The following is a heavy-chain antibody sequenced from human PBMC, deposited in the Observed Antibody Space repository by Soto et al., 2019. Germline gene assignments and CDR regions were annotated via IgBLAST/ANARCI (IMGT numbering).Heavy chain of an antibody. CDR1: GGSISSGGYY. J-gene: IGHJ4*02. V-gene: IGHV4-31*03. D-gene: IGHD3-22*01. CDR2: IYYSGST. CDR3: ARERKVYYDSSGFDY. Sequence: SETLSLTCTVSGGSISSGGYYWSWIRQHPGKGLEWIGYIYYSGSTYYNPSLKSRVTISVDTSKNQFSLKLSSVTAADTAVYYCARERKVYYDSSGFDYWGQGTLVTVSS.